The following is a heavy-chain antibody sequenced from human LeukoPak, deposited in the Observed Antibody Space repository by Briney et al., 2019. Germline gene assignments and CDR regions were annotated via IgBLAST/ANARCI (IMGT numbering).Heavy chain of an antibody. CDR1: GYSISSGYY. D-gene: IGHD2-15*01. CDR2: IYHSGST. J-gene: IGHJ4*02. CDR3: AGIMAVVAATPKFDY. V-gene: IGHV4-38-2*02. Sequence: SETLSLTCTVSGYSISSGYYWGWIRQPPGKGLEWIGSIYHSGSTYYNPSLKSRVTISVDTSKNQFSLKLSSVTAADTAVYYCAGIMAVVAATPKFDYWGQGTLVTVSS.